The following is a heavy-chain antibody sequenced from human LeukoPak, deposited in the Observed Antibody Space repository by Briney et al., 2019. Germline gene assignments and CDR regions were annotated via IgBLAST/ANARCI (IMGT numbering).Heavy chain of an antibody. J-gene: IGHJ4*02. CDR1: GGSIGSNY. D-gene: IGHD6-19*01. CDR2: IYYTGGT. V-gene: IGHV4-59*08. CDR3: AKYGNSGWVIDN. Sequence: PSETLSLTCTVSGGSIGSNYWTWIRQPPGKGLEYIGYIYYTGGTNYNPSLKSRVTISVDTSKNQFSLKLTSVTAADTAVYFCAKYGNSGWVIDNWGQGTLVKVSS.